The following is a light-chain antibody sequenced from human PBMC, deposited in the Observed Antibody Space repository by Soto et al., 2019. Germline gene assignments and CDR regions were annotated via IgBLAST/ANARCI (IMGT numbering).Light chain of an antibody. V-gene: IGLV1-40*01. J-gene: IGLJ1*01. CDR3: QSFDTSHV. CDR2: GNS. CDR1: SSNIGAGYD. Sequence: QSVLTQPPSVSGAPGQRVTISCPGSSSNIGAGYDVHWYQQLPGTAPKLLIYGNSNRPSGVPDRFSGFKSATSASLAITGLQAEDEADYYCQSFDTSHVFGTGTKVTVL.